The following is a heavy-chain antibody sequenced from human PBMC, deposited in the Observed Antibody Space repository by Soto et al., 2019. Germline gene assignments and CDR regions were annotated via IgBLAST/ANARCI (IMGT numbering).Heavy chain of an antibody. CDR3: AKRSYSSGTYFDY. CDR2: TSGSGGST. J-gene: IGHJ4*02. CDR1: GFTFSSYA. D-gene: IGHD6-19*01. V-gene: IGHV3-23*01. Sequence: GGSLRLSCAASGFTFSSYAMSWVRQAPGKGLEWVSATSGSGGSTYYADSVKGRFTISRDNSKNTLYLQMNSLRAEDTAVYYCAKRSYSSGTYFDYWGQGTLVTVSS.